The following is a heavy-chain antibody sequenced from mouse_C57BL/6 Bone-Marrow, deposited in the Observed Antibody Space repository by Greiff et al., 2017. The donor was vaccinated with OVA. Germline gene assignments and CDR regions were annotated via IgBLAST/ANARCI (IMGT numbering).Heavy chain of an antibody. V-gene: IGHV1-18*01. CDR3: ARCSNYEYYYAMDY. Sequence: EVQVVESGPELVKPGASVKIPCKASGYTFTDYNMDWVKQSHGKSLEWIGDINPNNGGTIYNQKFKGKATLTVDKSSSTASMRLRSLISEDTAVYYCARCSNYEYYYAMDYRGQGNSVTVSS. CDR1: GYTFTDYN. J-gene: IGHJ4*01. D-gene: IGHD2-5*01. CDR2: INPNNGGT.